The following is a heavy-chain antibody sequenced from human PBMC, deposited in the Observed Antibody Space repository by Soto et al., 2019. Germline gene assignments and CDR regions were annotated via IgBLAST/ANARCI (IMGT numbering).Heavy chain of an antibody. CDR2: IYYTGIT. CDR1: GDSIISGNNY. V-gene: IGHV4-31*03. J-gene: IGHJ4*02. D-gene: IGHD3-10*01. Sequence: PSETLSLTCIVSGDSIISGNNYWTWIRQHPGKGLEWIGYIYYTGITYYNPSLKSRITISKDMSGAQFSLQLSSVTAADTAVYYCARGREEAGGPFDHWGQGIMVTV. CDR3: ARGREEAGGPFDH.